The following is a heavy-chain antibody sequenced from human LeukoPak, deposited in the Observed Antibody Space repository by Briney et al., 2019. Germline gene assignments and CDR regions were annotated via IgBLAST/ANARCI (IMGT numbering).Heavy chain of an antibody. CDR1: GFTFSSYA. CDR3: ARDYDILRAAFDI. V-gene: IGHV3-30*04. CDR2: ISYDGSNK. Sequence: RGSLRLSCAASGFTFSSYAMHWVRQAPGKGLEWVAVISYDGSNKYYADSVKGRFTISRDNSKNTLYLQMNSLRAEDTAVYYCARDYDILRAAFDIWGQGTMVTVSS. D-gene: IGHD3-9*01. J-gene: IGHJ3*02.